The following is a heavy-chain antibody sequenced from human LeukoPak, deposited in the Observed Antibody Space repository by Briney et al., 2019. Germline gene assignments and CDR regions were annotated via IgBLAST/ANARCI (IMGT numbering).Heavy chain of an antibody. D-gene: IGHD3-16*01. CDR3: ARRLRSYYDSVWGSPPSQGFDY. CDR2: IYYSGST. Sequence: SSETLSLTCAVYGGSFSSYYWSWIRQPPGKGLEWIGYIYYSGSTNYNPSLKSRVTISVDTSKNQFSLKLSSVNAADNAVYYCARRLRSYYDSVWGSPPSQGFDYWGQGTLVTVSS. V-gene: IGHV4-59*08. J-gene: IGHJ4*02. CDR1: GGSFSSYY.